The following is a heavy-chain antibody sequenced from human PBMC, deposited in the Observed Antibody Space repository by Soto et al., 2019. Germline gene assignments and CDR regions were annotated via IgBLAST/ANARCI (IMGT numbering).Heavy chain of an antibody. CDR3: ARPYLYSSSWYSFVY. J-gene: IGHJ4*02. V-gene: IGHV3-30-3*01. D-gene: IGHD6-13*01. CDR1: GFAFSSYA. Sequence: VGSLRLSCAASGFAFSSYAMHWVRQAPGKGLEWVAVISYDGSNKYYADSVKGRFTISRDNSKNTLYLQMNSLRAEDTAVYYCARPYLYSSSWYSFVYWGQGTLVTVSS. CDR2: ISYDGSNK.